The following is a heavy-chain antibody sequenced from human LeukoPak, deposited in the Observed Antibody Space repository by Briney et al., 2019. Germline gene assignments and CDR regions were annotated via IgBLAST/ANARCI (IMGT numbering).Heavy chain of an antibody. CDR1: GFTFSSHS. D-gene: IGHD3-10*01. V-gene: IGHV3-21*01. Sequence: GGSLRLSCAASGFTFSSHSMNWVRQAPGKRLEWVSSISSSSSYIFYADSVKGRSTISRDNAKNSLYLQMNGLRAEDTAVYYCVRSRSTWFGEVLAAFDIWGQGTMVTVSS. J-gene: IGHJ3*02. CDR2: ISSSSSYI. CDR3: VRSRSTWFGEVLAAFDI.